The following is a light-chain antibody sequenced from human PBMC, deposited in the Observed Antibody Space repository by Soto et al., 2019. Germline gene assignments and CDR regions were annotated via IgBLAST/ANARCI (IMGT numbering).Light chain of an antibody. CDR3: MQVLQTRT. CDR2: LGS. V-gene: IGKV2-28*01. CDR1: QSLLHSNGYNY. J-gene: IGKJ1*01. Sequence: DIVMTQSPLSLPVTPGAPASIPCRSSQSLLHSNGYNYLDWYLQKPGQSPQLLIYLGSYRSSGVPDRFSGSGSGTDFTMKISRVEAEDVGVYYCMQVLQTRTFGQGTKVDIK.